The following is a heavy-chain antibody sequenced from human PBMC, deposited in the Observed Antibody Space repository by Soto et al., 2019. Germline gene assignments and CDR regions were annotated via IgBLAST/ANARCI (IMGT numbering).Heavy chain of an antibody. Sequence: QVQLVQSGAEVKKPGASVKVSCKASGYSFTSYAMHWVRQAPGQRLEWMGWINAGNGNTKYSQKFQGRVTITRDTSASTAYMELSILRSEDTVVYYCARWGLALMDLWGQGTTVTVSS. CDR2: INAGNGNT. D-gene: IGHD2-21*01. V-gene: IGHV1-3*01. CDR1: GYSFTSYA. J-gene: IGHJ6*02. CDR3: ARWGLALMDL.